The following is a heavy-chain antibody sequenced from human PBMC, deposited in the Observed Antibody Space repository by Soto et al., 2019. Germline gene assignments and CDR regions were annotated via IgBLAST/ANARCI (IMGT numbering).Heavy chain of an antibody. Sequence: SVKVSCKASGYTFTSYDINWVRQATGQGLEWMGWMNPNSGNTGYAQKFQGRVTMTRNTSISTAYMELSSLRSEDTAVYYCARDDRFLEWLTHMNWFDPWGQGTLVTVSS. D-gene: IGHD3-3*01. CDR1: GYTFTSYD. CDR2: MNPNSGNT. J-gene: IGHJ5*02. V-gene: IGHV1-8*01. CDR3: ARDDRFLEWLTHMNWFDP.